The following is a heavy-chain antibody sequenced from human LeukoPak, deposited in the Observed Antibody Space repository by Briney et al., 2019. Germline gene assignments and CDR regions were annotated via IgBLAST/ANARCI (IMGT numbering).Heavy chain of an antibody. D-gene: IGHD3-22*01. CDR1: GGSISSGSYY. V-gene: IGHV4-61*02. J-gene: IGHJ4*02. CDR2: IYTSGST. CDR3: ARRGGKWLFRN. Sequence: SETLSLTCTVSGGSISSGSYYWSWIRQPAGKGLEWIGRIYTSGSTNYNPSLKSRVTISYTSKNQFSLKLSSVTAADTAVYYCARRGGKWLFRNWGQGTLVTVSS.